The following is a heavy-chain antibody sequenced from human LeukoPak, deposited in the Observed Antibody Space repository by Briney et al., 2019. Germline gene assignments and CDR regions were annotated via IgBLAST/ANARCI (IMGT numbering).Heavy chain of an antibody. CDR2: IKQDGSEK. CDR3: VRSNGWTPDY. J-gene: IGHJ4*02. Sequence: PGGSLRLSCAASGFTFSSYWMNWVRQVPGKGLEWVAIIKQDGSEKFHVDSVKGRFTISRDNAKTSLFLQMNSLRVEDTSVCYCVRSNGWTPDYWGQGTLVTVSS. CDR1: GFTFSSYW. D-gene: IGHD2-15*01. V-gene: IGHV3-7*01.